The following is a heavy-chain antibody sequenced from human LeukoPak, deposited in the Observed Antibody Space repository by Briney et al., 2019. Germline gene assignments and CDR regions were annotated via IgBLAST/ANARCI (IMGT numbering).Heavy chain of an antibody. D-gene: IGHD3-10*01. Sequence: GGSLRLSCAASGFTFSDYNMNWVRQAPGKGLEWVSYITNGGSTIHHADSVKGRFTISRDNAKNTLYLQMNSLRAEDTAVYYCARGPSNYYGSGTYYFDYWGQGTLVTVSS. J-gene: IGHJ4*02. CDR3: ARGPSNYYGSGTYYFDY. CDR1: GFTFSDYN. V-gene: IGHV3-11*04. CDR2: ITNGGSTI.